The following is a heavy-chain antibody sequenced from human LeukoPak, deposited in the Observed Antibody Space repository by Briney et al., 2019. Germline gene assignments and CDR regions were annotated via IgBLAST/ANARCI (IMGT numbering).Heavy chain of an antibody. CDR3: ARGVYYYYYMDV. Sequence: SETLSLTCNVSGGSISSFYWSWIRQPPGKGLEWIGYIYYSGSTNYNPSLKSRVTISVDTSKNQFSLKLSSVTAADTAVYYCARGVYYYYYMDVWGKGTTVTVSS. CDR2: IYYSGST. CDR1: GGSISSFY. J-gene: IGHJ6*03. V-gene: IGHV4-59*01.